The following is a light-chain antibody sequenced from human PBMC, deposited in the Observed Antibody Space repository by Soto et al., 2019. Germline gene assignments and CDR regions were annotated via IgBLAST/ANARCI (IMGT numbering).Light chain of an antibody. CDR2: EVS. Sequence: QSVLTQPASVSGSPGQSITISCTGSSSDVGAYDYVSWYQQHPGKVPKLIIYEVSNRPSGISSRFSGSKSGNTASLTISGLQPQDEADYYCASYTTNTPLALFGGGTKLTVL. V-gene: IGLV2-14*01. CDR1: SSDVGAYDY. CDR3: ASYTTNTPLAL. J-gene: IGLJ3*02.